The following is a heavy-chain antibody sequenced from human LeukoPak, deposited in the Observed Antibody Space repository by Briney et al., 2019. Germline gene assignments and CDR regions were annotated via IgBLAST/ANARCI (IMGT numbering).Heavy chain of an antibody. Sequence: QAGRSLRLSCAASGFTFSSYAMHWVRQAPGKGLEWVAVISYDGSNKYYADSVKGRFTISRDNSKNTLYLQMNSLRAEDTAVYYCARDAPVKWELPSYYFDYWGQGTLVTVSS. V-gene: IGHV3-30-3*01. CDR2: ISYDGSNK. J-gene: IGHJ4*02. D-gene: IGHD1-26*01. CDR3: ARDAPVKWELPSYYFDY. CDR1: GFTFSSYA.